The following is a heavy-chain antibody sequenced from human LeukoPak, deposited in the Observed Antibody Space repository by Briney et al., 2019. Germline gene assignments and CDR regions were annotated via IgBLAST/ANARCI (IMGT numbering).Heavy chain of an antibody. V-gene: IGHV3-20*04. Sequence: PGGSLRLSCAASGFTFDDYGMSWVRQAPGKGLEWVSGINWNGGSTGYADSVKGRFTISRDNAKNSLYLQMNSLRAEDTALCYCATLYDFWSGYYPNWGQGTPVTVSS. D-gene: IGHD3-3*01. CDR1: GFTFDDYG. J-gene: IGHJ4*02. CDR3: ATLYDFWSGYYPN. CDR2: INWNGGST.